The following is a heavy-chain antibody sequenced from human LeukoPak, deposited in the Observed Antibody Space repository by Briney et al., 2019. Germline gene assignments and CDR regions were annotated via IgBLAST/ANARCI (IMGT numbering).Heavy chain of an antibody. CDR2: INAGNGNT. CDR3: ARDVPPGSSGWYRPSY. CDR1: GYTFTSYA. V-gene: IGHV1-3*01. Sequence: GAAVKVSCKASGYTFTSYAMHWVRQAPGQRLEWMGWINAGNGNTKYSQKFQGRVTITRDTSARTAYMYLSSLRSEDTAVYYCARDVPPGSSGWYRPSYWGPGTLVTVSS. J-gene: IGHJ4*02. D-gene: IGHD6-19*01.